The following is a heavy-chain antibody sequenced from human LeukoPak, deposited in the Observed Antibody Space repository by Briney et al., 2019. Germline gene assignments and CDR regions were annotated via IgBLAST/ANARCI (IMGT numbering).Heavy chain of an antibody. CDR1: GFTFRSYA. CDR3: AKDSASGTRRSSLFPSFDY. V-gene: IGHV3-23*01. CDR2: ISGSGGST. J-gene: IGHJ4*02. D-gene: IGHD6-13*01. Sequence: GGSLRLSCAASGFTFRSYAMRWVRQAPGKGLEWVSAISGSGGSTYYADSVKARFTISSANSTTTPYLPMNSLRADDTAVYYCAKDSASGTRRSSLFPSFDYWGQGTLVTVSS.